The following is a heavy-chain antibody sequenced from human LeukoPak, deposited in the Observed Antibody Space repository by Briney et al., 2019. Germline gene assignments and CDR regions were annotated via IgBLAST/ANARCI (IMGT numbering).Heavy chain of an antibody. J-gene: IGHJ6*03. Sequence: GASVKLSCTASGYTFTAYYMHWWPQAPGQGLEWMGWINPNSGGTNYAQKFQGWVTMTRDTSISTAYMELSRLRSDDTAVYYCASGLLYGVLPTYYYYYMDVWGKGTTVTVSS. V-gene: IGHV1-2*04. CDR2: INPNSGGT. CDR1: GYTFTAYY. CDR3: ASGLLYGVLPTYYYYYMDV. D-gene: IGHD2-2*02.